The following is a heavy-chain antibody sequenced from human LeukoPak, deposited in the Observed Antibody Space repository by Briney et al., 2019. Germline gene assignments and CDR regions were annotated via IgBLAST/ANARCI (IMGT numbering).Heavy chain of an antibody. CDR2: MNPNSGNT. D-gene: IGHD3-10*01. Sequence: ASVKVSCKASGYTFTSYDINWVRQATGQGLEWMGWMNPNSGNTGYAQKFQGRVTMTRNTSISTAYMELSRLRSDDTAVYYCARSYYYGSGSYYNNWFDPWGQGTLVTVSS. J-gene: IGHJ5*02. CDR3: ARSYYYGSGSYYNNWFDP. V-gene: IGHV1-8*01. CDR1: GYTFTSYD.